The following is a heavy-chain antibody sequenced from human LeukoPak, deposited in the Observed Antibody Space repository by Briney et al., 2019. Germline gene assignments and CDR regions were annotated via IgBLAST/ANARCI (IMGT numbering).Heavy chain of an antibody. J-gene: IGHJ4*02. V-gene: IGHV3-30-3*01. CDR1: GFTFSSYA. Sequence: GGSLRLSCAASGFTFSSYAMHWVRQAPGKGLEWVAVISYDGSNKYYADSVKGRFTISRDNSKNTLYLQMNSLRAEDTAVYYCARVWVDPATIVGATTGRDYWGQGTLVTVSS. D-gene: IGHD1-26*01. CDR2: ISYDGSNK. CDR3: ARVWVDPATIVGATTGRDY.